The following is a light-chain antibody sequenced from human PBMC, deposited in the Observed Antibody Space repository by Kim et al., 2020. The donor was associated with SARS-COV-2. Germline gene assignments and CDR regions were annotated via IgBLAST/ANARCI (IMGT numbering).Light chain of an antibody. CDR2: EVS. Sequence: GQSITISCTGTSSDVGGYNYVSWSQQHPGKAPKLMIYEVSNRPSGVSNRFSGSKSGNTASLTISGLQAEDEADYYCSSYTSSSTVVFGGGTQLTVL. V-gene: IGLV2-14*01. CDR1: SSDVGGYNY. CDR3: SSYTSSSTVV. J-gene: IGLJ2*01.